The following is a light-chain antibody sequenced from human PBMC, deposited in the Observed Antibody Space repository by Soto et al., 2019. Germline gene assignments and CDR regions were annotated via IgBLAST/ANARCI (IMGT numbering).Light chain of an antibody. J-gene: IGKJ1*01. CDR1: QSVSSSY. V-gene: IGKV3-20*01. Sequence: EIVMTQSPATLSVSPGERATLSCRVSQSVSSSYLAWYQQKPGQAPRLLIYGASSRATGISDGFTGSGSGTDFPLANASLEPGALAVYYFQQDGASPQVLGLGTKVDIK. CDR2: GAS. CDR3: QQDGASPQV.